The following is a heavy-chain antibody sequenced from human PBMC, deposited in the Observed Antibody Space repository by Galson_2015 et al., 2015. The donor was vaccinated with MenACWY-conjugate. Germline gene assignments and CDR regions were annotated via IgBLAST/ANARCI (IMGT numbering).Heavy chain of an antibody. CDR2: ISRSSSYT. D-gene: IGHD3-10*01. CDR1: GFTFSDYY. CDR3: ARGTRELDFVGFG. J-gene: IGHJ1*01. V-gene: IGHV3-11*05. Sequence: SLRLSCAASGFTFSDYYMSWIRQAPGKGLEWLLFISRSSSYTHYADSVRGRFTISRDDAKNSLYLQMNSLSAEDTAVYYCARGTRELDFVGFGWGQGTLVTVSS.